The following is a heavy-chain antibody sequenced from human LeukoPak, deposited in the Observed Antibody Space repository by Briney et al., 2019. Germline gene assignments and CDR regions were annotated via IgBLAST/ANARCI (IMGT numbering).Heavy chain of an antibody. D-gene: IGHD3-3*01. CDR1: GGSFSGYY. J-gene: IGHJ4*02. Sequence: NSSQTLSLTCAVYGGSFSGYYWSWIRQPPGKGLEWIGEINHSGSTNYNPSLKSRVTISVDTSKNQFSLKLSSVTAADTAVYYCARGPAPSLRFRKSSGSDYWGQGTLVTVSS. CDR3: ARGPAPSLRFRKSSGSDY. CDR2: INHSGST. V-gene: IGHV4-34*01.